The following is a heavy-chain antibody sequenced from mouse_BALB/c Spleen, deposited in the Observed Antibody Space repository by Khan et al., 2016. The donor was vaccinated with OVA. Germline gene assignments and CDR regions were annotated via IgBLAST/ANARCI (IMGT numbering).Heavy chain of an antibody. CDR2: INPRSSYT. D-gene: IGHD2-14*01. CDR1: GYTFTSNT. V-gene: IGHV1-4*01. J-gene: IGHJ4*01. Sequence: QVQLKQSGAELARPGASVKMSCKASGYTFTSNTMHWVKQRPGQGLEWIGYINPRSSYTNYNQKFKDKATLTADKSSSTAYMQLSSLTSEDSAVYYWARRTKEYTMDYWGQGTSVTVSS. CDR3: ARRTKEYTMDY.